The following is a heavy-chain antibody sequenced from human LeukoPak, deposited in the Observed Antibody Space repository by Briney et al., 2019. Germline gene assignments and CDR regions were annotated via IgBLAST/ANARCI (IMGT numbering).Heavy chain of an antibody. Sequence: GRALRLSCAPSGFTFSTYTIHWVRQAPGKGLEWVAVISYDGSIKYYAHSVKGRFTISRDNSKNTLYLQMNSLRAEDTAVYYCAKNMGYSGYDLLTDYWGQETLVTVSS. V-gene: IGHV3-30*04. CDR2: ISYDGSIK. D-gene: IGHD5-12*01. J-gene: IGHJ4*02. CDR1: GFTFSTYT. CDR3: AKNMGYSGYDLLTDY.